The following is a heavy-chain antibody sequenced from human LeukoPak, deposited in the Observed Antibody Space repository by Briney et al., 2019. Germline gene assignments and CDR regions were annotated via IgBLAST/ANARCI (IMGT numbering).Heavy chain of an antibody. V-gene: IGHV1-2*02. CDR3: ARDLFYYDSSGSGGY. D-gene: IGHD3-22*01. CDR1: GYTFTGYY. Sequence: ASVKVSCKASGYTFTGYYMHWVRQAPGQGLEWMGWINPNSGGTNYAQKFQGRVTMTRDTSISTAYMELSRLRSDDTAVYYCARDLFYYDSSGSGGYWGQGTLVTVSS. CDR2: INPNSGGT. J-gene: IGHJ4*02.